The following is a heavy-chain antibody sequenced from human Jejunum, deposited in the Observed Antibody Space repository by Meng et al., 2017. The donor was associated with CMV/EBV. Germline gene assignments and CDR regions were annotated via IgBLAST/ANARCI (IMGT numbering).Heavy chain of an antibody. D-gene: IGHD1-14*01. CDR1: AFPFSVFH. J-gene: IGHJ3*02. Sequence: SAFPFSVFHMDWVRQAPGKGLEWVSSISSDSTYTSYADSVKGRFTISRDNAKTSLYLQLNTLRAEDTAVYYCAREGRFSHHGASDTWGRGTTVTVSS. CDR3: AREGRFSHHGASDT. CDR2: ISSDSTYT. V-gene: IGHV3-21*01.